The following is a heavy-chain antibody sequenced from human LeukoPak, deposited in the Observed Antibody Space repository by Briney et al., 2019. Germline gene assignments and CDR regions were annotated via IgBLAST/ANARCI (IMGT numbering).Heavy chain of an antibody. CDR2: TYSRSKWYN. CDR1: GDSVSSNSAA. CDR3: ERDRFNYFDY. V-gene: IGHV6-1*03. J-gene: IGHJ4*02. Sequence: SQTLSLTCAISGDSVSSNSAAWNWIRQSPSRGLEWLGRTYSRSKWYNDYVVSVKRCITTNQDTSKNQFSLQLNSVTPEDTALYYCERDRFNYFDYWCQGTLVTVSS.